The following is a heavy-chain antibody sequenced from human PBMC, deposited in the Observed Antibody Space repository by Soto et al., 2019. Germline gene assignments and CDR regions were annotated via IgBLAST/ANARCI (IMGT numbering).Heavy chain of an antibody. CDR1: GYTFTSYY. J-gene: IGHJ5*02. Sequence: ASVKVSCKASGYTFTSYYMHWVRQAPGQGLEWMGWINPNSGGTNYAQKFQGWVTMTRDTSISTAYMELSRLRSDDTAVFYCARADYGDYDLSPLWFDPWGQGTLVTVSS. CDR3: ARADYGDYDLSPLWFDP. D-gene: IGHD4-17*01. CDR2: INPNSGGT. V-gene: IGHV1-2*04.